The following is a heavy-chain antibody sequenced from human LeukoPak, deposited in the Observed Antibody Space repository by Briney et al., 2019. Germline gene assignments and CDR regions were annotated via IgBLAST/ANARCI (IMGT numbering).Heavy chain of an antibody. CDR3: ASITSMVAATDYFDY. Sequence: SETLSLTCAVYGGSFSGYYWSWIRQPPGKGLEWIGDINHSGSTNYNPSLKSRVTISVDTSKNQFSLKLSSVTAADTAVYYCASITSMVAATDYFDYWGQGTLVTVSS. CDR1: GGSFSGYY. V-gene: IGHV4-34*01. D-gene: IGHD2-15*01. J-gene: IGHJ4*02. CDR2: INHSGST.